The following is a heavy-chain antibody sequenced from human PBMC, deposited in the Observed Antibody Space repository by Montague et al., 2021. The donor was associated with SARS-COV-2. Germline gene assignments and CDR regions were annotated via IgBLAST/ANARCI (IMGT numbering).Heavy chain of an antibody. CDR2: INHSGST. V-gene: IGHV4-34*01. CDR3: ASGRRILLWFGELLSGGDYYSMDV. CDR1: GGSFSGYY. Sequence: SETLSLTCAVYGGSFSGYYRSWIRQPPGKGLEWIGEINHSGSTNHNPSLKSRVTISVDTSKNQFSLKLGSVTAADTAVYYCASGRRILLWFGELLSGGDYYSMDVWGQGTTVTVSS. D-gene: IGHD3-10*01. J-gene: IGHJ6*02.